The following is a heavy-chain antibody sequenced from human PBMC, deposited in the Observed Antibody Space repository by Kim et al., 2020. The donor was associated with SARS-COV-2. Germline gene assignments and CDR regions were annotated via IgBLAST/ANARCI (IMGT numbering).Heavy chain of an antibody. J-gene: IGHJ4*02. CDR3: ARLIVGATTY. D-gene: IGHD1-26*01. V-gene: IGHV4-39*01. CDR1: GGSISSSSYY. Sequence: SETLSLTCTVSGGSISSSSYYWGWIRQPPGKGLEWIGSIYYSGSTYYNPSLKSRVTISVDTSKNQFSLKLSSVTAADTAVYYCARLIVGATTYWGQGTLVTVSS. CDR2: IYYSGST.